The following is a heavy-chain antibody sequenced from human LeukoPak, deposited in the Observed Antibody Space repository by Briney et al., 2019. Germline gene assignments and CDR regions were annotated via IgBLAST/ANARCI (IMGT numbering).Heavy chain of an antibody. D-gene: IGHD4-17*01. J-gene: IGHJ4*02. Sequence: SETLSLTCAVSGGSISSGGYYWSWIRQLPGKGLEWIGHIFYSGSTYNNPSLKSRVTISVDTSKNQFSLKLSSVTAADTAVYYCARGDYGDGPNYWGQATLVTVSS. CDR3: ARGDYGDGPNY. CDR2: IFYSGST. V-gene: IGHV4-31*11. CDR1: GGSISSGGYY.